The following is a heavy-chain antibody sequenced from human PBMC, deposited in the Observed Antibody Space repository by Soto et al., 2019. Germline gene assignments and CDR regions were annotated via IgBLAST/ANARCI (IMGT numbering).Heavy chain of an antibody. CDR3: ARTDLKLRGLDY. J-gene: IGHJ4*02. CDR1: GYTFTMYG. CDR2: ISGYNGNT. D-gene: IGHD1-7*01. Sequence: GASVKVSCKASGYTFTMYGINCVLQAPGQGLEWMGWISGYNGNTDYVQRLQDRVTMTTDTSTRTAYMELRNLRSDDSAVYYCARTDLKLRGLDYWGQGTLVTVSS. V-gene: IGHV1-18*01.